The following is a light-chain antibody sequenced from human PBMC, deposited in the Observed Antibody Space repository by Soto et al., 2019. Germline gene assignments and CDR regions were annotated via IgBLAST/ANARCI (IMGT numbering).Light chain of an antibody. Sequence: EILLTQSPGTLSLSPGDRATLSCRASLSLSNSFLAWYQQKPGQTPRLLISGASIRATDIPDRFSGSGSGTDFTLTISRLEPEDFAVYFCQQYGRLPLSFGGGTKVEIK. V-gene: IGKV3-20*01. CDR2: GAS. CDR3: QQYGRLPLS. CDR1: LSLSNSF. J-gene: IGKJ4*01.